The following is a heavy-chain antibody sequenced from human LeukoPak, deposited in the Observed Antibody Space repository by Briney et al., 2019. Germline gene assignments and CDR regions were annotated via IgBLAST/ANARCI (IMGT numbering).Heavy chain of an antibody. V-gene: IGHV3-23*01. Sequence: GGSLRLSCAASGFTFSRYGMSWVRQAPGKGLEWVSAIGPSDDNTYLADSVKGRFTISRDNSKNTVYLEMNSLRAEDTAVYYCARNTREIDYWGQGTLVAVFS. J-gene: IGHJ4*02. CDR2: IGPSDDNT. CDR1: GFTFSRYG. CDR3: ARNTREIDY. D-gene: IGHD2-2*02.